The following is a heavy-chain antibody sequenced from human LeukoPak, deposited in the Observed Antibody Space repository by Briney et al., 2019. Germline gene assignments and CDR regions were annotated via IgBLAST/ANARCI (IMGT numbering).Heavy chain of an antibody. CDR3: ARHSYCSGGSCSYAY. CDR2: INHSGST. V-gene: IGHV4-34*01. Sequence: SETLSLTCAVYGGSFSGYYWSWIRQPPGKGLEWIGEINHSGSTNYNPSLKSRVTISVDTSKNQFSLKLSSVTAADTAVYYCARHSYCSGGSCSYAYWGQGTLATVSS. J-gene: IGHJ4*02. D-gene: IGHD2-15*01. CDR1: GGSFSGYY.